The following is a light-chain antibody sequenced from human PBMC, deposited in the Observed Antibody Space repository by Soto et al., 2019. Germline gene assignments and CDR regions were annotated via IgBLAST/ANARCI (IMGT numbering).Light chain of an antibody. V-gene: IGKV3-20*01. CDR2: QTS. CDR1: QYINTR. Sequence: EIVLTQSPATLSSFPGDRVTLSCRASQYINTRLAWYQHRPGQAPRLLIYQTSIGAAGIPDRFSGSGSGTDFTLTISRLEAEDFAVYYCQQYGSSPWTFGQGTKVDIK. CDR3: QQYGSSPWT. J-gene: IGKJ1*01.